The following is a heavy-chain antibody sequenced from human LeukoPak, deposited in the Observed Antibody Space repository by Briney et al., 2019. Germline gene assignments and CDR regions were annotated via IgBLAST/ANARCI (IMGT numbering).Heavy chain of an antibody. D-gene: IGHD3-22*01. CDR3: AKKSRGRYYYDSSGYLPDDY. V-gene: IGHV3-66*02. J-gene: IGHJ4*02. CDR1: GFIVSTHY. CDR2: IYSGGST. Sequence: GGSLRLSCAASGFIVSTHYMSWVRQAPGKGLEWVSVIYSGGSTYYADSVKGRFTISRDNSKNTLYLQMNSLRAEDTAVYYCAKKSRGRYYYDSSGYLPDDYWGQGTLVTVSS.